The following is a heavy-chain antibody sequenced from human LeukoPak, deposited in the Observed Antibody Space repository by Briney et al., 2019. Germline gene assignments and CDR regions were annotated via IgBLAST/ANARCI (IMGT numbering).Heavy chain of an antibody. CDR1: GLTISSNW. CDR3: ARDLRALKC. J-gene: IGHJ4*02. Sequence: RGSLRHSCAASGLTISSNWMSWVRQHPAKEVEGVANIKQDGSENTCVDSVKGRFTIPRDNAKNSLYLQMNSLRAEDTAVYYCARDLRALKCWGQGTLVTVSS. V-gene: IGHV3-7*01. D-gene: IGHD4-17*01. CDR2: IKQDGSEN.